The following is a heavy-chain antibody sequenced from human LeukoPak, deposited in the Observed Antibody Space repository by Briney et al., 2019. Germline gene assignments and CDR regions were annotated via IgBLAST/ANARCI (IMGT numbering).Heavy chain of an antibody. Sequence: ASVKVSCKASGYTFTSYAMHWVRQAPGRRLEWMGWINAGNGNTKYSQKFQGRVTITRDTSASTAYMELSSLRSEDTAVYYCARVGRIAVAGSFGAFDIWGQGTMVTVSS. CDR1: GYTFTSYA. V-gene: IGHV1-3*01. J-gene: IGHJ3*02. CDR2: INAGNGNT. CDR3: ARVGRIAVAGSFGAFDI. D-gene: IGHD6-19*01.